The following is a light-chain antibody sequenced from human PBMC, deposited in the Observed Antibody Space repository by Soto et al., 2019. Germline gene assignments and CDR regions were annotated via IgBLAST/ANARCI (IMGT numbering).Light chain of an antibody. CDR1: QTLVHSDGITY. V-gene: IGKV2-24*01. CDR2: KIS. Sequence: DIVMTQTPLSSPVTLGQPASISCRSSQTLVHSDGITYLSWLHQRPGQPPRLLIYKISNRCSGVPDRFSGSGAGTDFTLQISRVEAEDVGVYYCMQSTQFPQITFGQGTRLEIK. J-gene: IGKJ5*01. CDR3: MQSTQFPQIT.